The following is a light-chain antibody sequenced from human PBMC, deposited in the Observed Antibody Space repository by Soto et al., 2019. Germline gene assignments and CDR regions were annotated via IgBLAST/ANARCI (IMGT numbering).Light chain of an antibody. CDR2: TAS. J-gene: IGKJ5*01. Sequence: DIQMTQSPSSLSASVGDRVSITCRASQTIGRYLNWFQQKSGEAPNLLIYTASTLQSGVPSRFSGSGSGTDFTLTITNMQPEDFATDYCQQGYDNSPTFGQGTRLDI. CDR1: QTIGRY. CDR3: QQGYDNSPT. V-gene: IGKV1-39*01.